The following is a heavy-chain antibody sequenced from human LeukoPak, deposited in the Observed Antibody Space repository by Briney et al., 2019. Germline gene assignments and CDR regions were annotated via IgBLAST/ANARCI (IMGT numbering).Heavy chain of an antibody. CDR2: IYHSGNT. Sequence: PSETLSLTCTVSSGSISNSGYYWSWIRQHPGKGLEWIGYIYHSGNTYYNPSHKSRVIISVDTSKNQFSLKLSSVTAADTAVYYCARDNPYLGLRSDYSSSWYGHLDYWGQGTLVTVSS. V-gene: IGHV4-31*03. D-gene: IGHD6-13*01. CDR1: SGSISNSGYY. CDR3: ARDNPYLGLRSDYSSSWYGHLDY. J-gene: IGHJ4*02.